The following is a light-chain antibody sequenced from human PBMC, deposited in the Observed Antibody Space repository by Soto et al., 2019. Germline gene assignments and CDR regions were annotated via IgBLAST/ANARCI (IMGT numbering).Light chain of an antibody. Sequence: GERVTLSCRASQSVSSSYLTWYQQKPGQAPRLLIYGASTRATGIPARFSGSGSGTDFILTISSLQPEDFALYYCQQYSNWPTFGQGTRLEIK. CDR1: QSVSSSY. CDR3: QQYSNWPT. CDR2: GAS. J-gene: IGKJ5*01. V-gene: IGKV3D-7*01.